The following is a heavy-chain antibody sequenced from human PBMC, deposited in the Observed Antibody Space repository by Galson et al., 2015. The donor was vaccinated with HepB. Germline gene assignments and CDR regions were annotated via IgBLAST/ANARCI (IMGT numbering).Heavy chain of an antibody. D-gene: IGHD3-10*01. J-gene: IGHJ4*02. V-gene: IGHV4-39*07. CDR1: GGSISSSSYY. Sequence: TLSLTCTVSGGSISSSSYYWGWLRQPPGKGLEWIGSIYYSGSTYYTPSLESRVTISIDKSQNQFSLKLSSVTAADTAVYFCVRDRALRYDGYSYDYWGQGTLVTVSS. CDR3: VRDRALRYDGYSYDY. CDR2: IYYSGST.